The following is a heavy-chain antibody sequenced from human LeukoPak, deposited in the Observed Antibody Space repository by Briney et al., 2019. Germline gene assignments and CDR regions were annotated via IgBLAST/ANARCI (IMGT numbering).Heavy chain of an antibody. CDR2: ISSSSSTI. D-gene: IGHD6-19*01. V-gene: IGHV3-48*02. Sequence: PGGSLRLSCAASGFTFSSYRMNWVRQAPGKGLEWVSYISSSSSTIYYADSVKGRFTISRDNAKNSLYLQMNSLRDEDTAVYYCARTYLYSSGWVPFDYWGQGTLVTVSS. CDR3: ARTYLYSSGWVPFDY. CDR1: GFTFSSYR. J-gene: IGHJ4*02.